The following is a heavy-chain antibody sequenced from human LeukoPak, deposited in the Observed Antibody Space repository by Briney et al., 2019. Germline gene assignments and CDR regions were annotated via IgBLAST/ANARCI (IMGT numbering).Heavy chain of an antibody. CDR2: LSVSGANT. V-gene: IGHV3-23*01. CDR1: GLTLSNCV. Sequence: GGSLRLSCAASGLTLSNCVMSWVRQAPGKGLEWVSALSVSGANTYYADSVKGRFTISRDISKNTLYLQMNSLRGDDTAVYYCARDRAPHDYWGQGTLVTVSS. CDR3: ARDRAPHDY. J-gene: IGHJ4*02. D-gene: IGHD3-10*01.